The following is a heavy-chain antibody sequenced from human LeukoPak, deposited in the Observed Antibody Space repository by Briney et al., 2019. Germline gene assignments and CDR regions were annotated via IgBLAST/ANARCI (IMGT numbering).Heavy chain of an antibody. Sequence: PGGSLRLSCAASGFTFSSYGMSWVRQAPGKGPEWVSAISGSGGSTYYADSVKGRFTISRDNSKNTLYLQMNSLRAEDTALYYCAKARQQLVPFDYWGQGTLVTVSS. CDR2: ISGSGGST. V-gene: IGHV3-23*01. CDR1: GFTFSSYG. CDR3: AKARQQLVPFDY. J-gene: IGHJ4*02. D-gene: IGHD6-13*01.